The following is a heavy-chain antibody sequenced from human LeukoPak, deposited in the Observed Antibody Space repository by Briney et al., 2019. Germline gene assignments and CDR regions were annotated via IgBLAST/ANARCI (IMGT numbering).Heavy chain of an antibody. Sequence: SETLSLTCTVSGGSISSYYWSWIRQPPGKGLEWIGYIYYSGSTNYNPSLKSRVTISVDTSKNQFSLKLSSVTAADTAVYYCARVGAGYSSGWYVGYFDYWGQGTLVTVSS. D-gene: IGHD6-19*01. CDR2: IYYSGST. J-gene: IGHJ4*02. CDR3: ARVGAGYSSGWYVGYFDY. CDR1: GGSISSYY. V-gene: IGHV4-59*01.